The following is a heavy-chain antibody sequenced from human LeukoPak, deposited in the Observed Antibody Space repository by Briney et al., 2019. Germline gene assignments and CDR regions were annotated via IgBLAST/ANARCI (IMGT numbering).Heavy chain of an antibody. Sequence: QPSEILSLTCAVYGESFSGYYWSWMRQPPGKGLEWIGEINHSGSTNYNPSLKSRVTISVDTSKNQFSLKLSSVTAADTAVYYCARAPIPLNWFDPWGQGTLVTVSS. CDR3: ARAPIPLNWFDP. D-gene: IGHD2-2*02. J-gene: IGHJ5*02. CDR1: GESFSGYY. CDR2: INHSGST. V-gene: IGHV4-34*01.